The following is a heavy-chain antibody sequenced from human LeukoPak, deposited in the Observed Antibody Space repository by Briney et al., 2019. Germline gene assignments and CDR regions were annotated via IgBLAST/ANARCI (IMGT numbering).Heavy chain of an antibody. D-gene: IGHD5-18*01. CDR3: ARDTAMAYYEESYFDP. V-gene: IGHV3-7*01. CDR2: IKQDGSEK. CDR1: GFTFSSFW. J-gene: IGHJ5*02. Sequence: GGSLRLSCAASGFTFSSFWMNWVRQAPGKGLEWVANIKQDGSEKYYVDSVKGRFTISRDNAKNSLYLLMNSLRAEDTAVYYCARDTAMAYYEESYFDPWGQGTLVTVSS.